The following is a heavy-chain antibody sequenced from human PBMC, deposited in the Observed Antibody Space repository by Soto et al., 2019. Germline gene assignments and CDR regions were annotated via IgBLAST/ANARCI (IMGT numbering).Heavy chain of an antibody. CDR3: GRGGYCKGYGGRGAFYYLPYGLDV. V-gene: IGHV4-59*01. CDR2: MYYSGGT. D-gene: IGHD2-15*01. CDR1: RASIGYYY. J-gene: IGHJ6*02. Sequence: ETLSLTCTVSRASIGYYYASWIRQPHGKGLEWIGYMYYSGGTYYNPSLNRRVTISVATSKNQFSLRLASVTAAATPVYYCGRGGYCKGYGGRGAFYYLPYGLDVWGQGTTVTVSS.